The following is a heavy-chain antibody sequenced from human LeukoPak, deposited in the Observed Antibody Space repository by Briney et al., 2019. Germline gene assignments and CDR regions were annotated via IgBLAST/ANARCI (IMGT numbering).Heavy chain of an antibody. CDR1: GFTFSSYA. J-gene: IGHJ6*03. V-gene: IGHV3-30*04. Sequence: PGGSLRLSCAASGFTFSSYAMHWVRQAPGKGLEWVAVISYDGSNKYYADSVKGRFTISRDNSKNTLYLQMNSLRAEDTAVYYCAREGAEPYSYGLYYYYYYMDVWGKGTTVTVSS. CDR2: ISYDGSNK. D-gene: IGHD5-18*01. CDR3: AREGAEPYSYGLYYYYYYMDV.